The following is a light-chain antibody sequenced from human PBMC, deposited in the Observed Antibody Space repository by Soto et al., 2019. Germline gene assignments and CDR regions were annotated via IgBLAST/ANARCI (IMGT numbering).Light chain of an antibody. CDR2: WAS. CDR3: QQYCATPWT. V-gene: IGKV4-1*01. CDR1: QSILYSSNNQNC. Sequence: DIVMTQSPDSLAVSLGGRATINCESSQSILYSSNNQNCLAWYQQKPGQPPKLLIYWASTRESGVPDRFSGSGSVTDFTLTISSLQAEHVAVYYCQQYCATPWTFGQGTKVEIK. J-gene: IGKJ1*01.